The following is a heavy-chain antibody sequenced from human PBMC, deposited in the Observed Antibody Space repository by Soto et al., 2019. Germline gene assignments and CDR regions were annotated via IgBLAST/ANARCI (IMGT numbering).Heavy chain of an antibody. CDR2: INAGNGNT. J-gene: IGHJ4*02. D-gene: IGHD2-15*01. V-gene: IGHV1-3*01. CDR3: ARGPGGPVGPGDY. Sequence: QVQLVQSGAEVKKPGASVKVSCKASGYTFTNYAMHWVRQAPGQRLEWMGWINAGNGNTKYSQKFQGRVTITRDTSASTAYMDLGSLRSEDTALYYCARGPGGPVGPGDYWGQGTLVTVSS. CDR1: GYTFTNYA.